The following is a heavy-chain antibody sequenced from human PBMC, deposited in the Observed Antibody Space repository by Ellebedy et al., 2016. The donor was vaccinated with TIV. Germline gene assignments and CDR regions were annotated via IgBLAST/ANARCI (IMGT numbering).Heavy chain of an antibody. J-gene: IGHJ6*02. CDR2: IKQDGSER. V-gene: IGHV3-7*01. CDR3: VVPSADI. Sequence: PGGSLRLSCTASGFTFSYYWMSWVRQAPGKGLEWVANIKQDGSERYYVDSVKGRFTVSSDSAKNSVYLQMNSLRVEDTAVYYCVVPSADIWGQGTTVTVSS. CDR1: GFTFSYYW.